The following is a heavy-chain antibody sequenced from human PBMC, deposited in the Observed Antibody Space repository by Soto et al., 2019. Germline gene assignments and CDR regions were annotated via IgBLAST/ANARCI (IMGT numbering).Heavy chain of an antibody. J-gene: IGHJ4*02. V-gene: IGHV3-53*01. CDR1: GFTVSSNY. CDR2: IYSGGST. Sequence: PGGSLRLSCAASGFTVSSNYISWGRQAPGKGLEWVSVIYSGGSTYYADSVKGRFTISRDNSKNTLYLQMNSLRAEDTAVYYCASRGRWYDFWSGYYYWGQGTLVTVSS. D-gene: IGHD3-3*01. CDR3: ASRGRWYDFWSGYYY.